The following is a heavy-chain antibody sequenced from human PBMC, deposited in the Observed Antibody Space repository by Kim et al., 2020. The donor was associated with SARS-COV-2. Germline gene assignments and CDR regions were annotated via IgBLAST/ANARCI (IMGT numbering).Heavy chain of an antibody. CDR3: ARLSRDWNYLSAFDI. Sequence: GESLKISCKGSGYSFTSYWIGWVRQMPGKGLEWMGIIYPGDSDTRNSPSFQGQVTISADKSISTAYLQWSSLKASDTAMYYCARLSRDWNYLSAFDIWGQGTMVTVSS. CDR2: IYPGDSDT. V-gene: IGHV5-51*01. D-gene: IGHD1-7*01. J-gene: IGHJ3*02. CDR1: GYSFTSYW.